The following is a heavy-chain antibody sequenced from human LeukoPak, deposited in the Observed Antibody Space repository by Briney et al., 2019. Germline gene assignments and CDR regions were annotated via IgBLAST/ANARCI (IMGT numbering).Heavy chain of an antibody. D-gene: IGHD6-6*01. J-gene: IGHJ5*02. Sequence: SETLSLTCAVSGYSISSGYYWGWIRQPPGKWLEGIGSIYHSGSTYYNPSLKSRVTISVDTSKNQFSLKLSSVTAADTAVYYCARRVAARLEDTFDPWGQGTLVTVSS. CDR1: GYSISSGYY. V-gene: IGHV4-38-2*01. CDR2: IYHSGST. CDR3: ARRVAARLEDTFDP.